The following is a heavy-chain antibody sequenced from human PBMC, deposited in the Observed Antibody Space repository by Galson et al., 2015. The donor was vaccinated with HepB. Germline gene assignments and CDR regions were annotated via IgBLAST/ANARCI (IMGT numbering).Heavy chain of an antibody. J-gene: IGHJ5*02. V-gene: IGHV3-30*18. CDR3: AKDIIRWGGSKWLPEYNWFDP. Sequence: SLRLSCAASGFTFSSYGMHWVRQAPGKGLEWVAVISYDGSNKYYADSVKGRFTISRDNSKNTLYLQMNSLRAEDTAVYYCAKDIIRWGGSKWLPEYNWFDPWGQGTLVTVSS. CDR2: ISYDGSNK. CDR1: GFTFSSYG. D-gene: IGHD3-10*01.